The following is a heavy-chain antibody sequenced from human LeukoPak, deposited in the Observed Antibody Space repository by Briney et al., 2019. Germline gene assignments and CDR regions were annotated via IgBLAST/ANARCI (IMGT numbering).Heavy chain of an antibody. J-gene: IGHJ4*02. D-gene: IGHD6-13*01. CDR3: ARDLSLGQQLVVSNY. CDR1: GGSISSHY. V-gene: IGHV4-59*11. CDR2: IYYSGST. Sequence: SETLSLTCTVSGGSISSHYWSWIRQPPGKGREWIGYIYYSGSTNYNPSLKSRVTISVDTSKNQFSLKLSSVTAADTAVYYCARDLSLGQQLVVSNYWGQGTLVTVSS.